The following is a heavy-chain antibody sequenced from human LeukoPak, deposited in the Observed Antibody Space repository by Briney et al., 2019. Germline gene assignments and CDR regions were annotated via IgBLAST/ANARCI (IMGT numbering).Heavy chain of an antibody. Sequence: SVKVSCKASGGTFSSYAISWVRQAPGQWLEWIGRILPILGIANYEQKFQGRVTMTADKSTSTAYMELSSLRSEDTAVYYCAREEERQLVREYYFGYWGQGTLVTVSS. V-gene: IGHV1-69*04. CDR1: GGTFSSYA. J-gene: IGHJ4*02. D-gene: IGHD6-13*01. CDR3: AREEERQLVREYYFGY. CDR2: ILPILGIA.